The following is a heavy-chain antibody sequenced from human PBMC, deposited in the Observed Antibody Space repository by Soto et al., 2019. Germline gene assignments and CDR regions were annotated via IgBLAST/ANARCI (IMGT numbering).Heavy chain of an antibody. CDR2: ISAYNGNT. D-gene: IGHD6-13*01. CDR1: GYTFTSYG. Sequence: ASVKVSCKASGYTFTSYGISWVRQAPGQGLEWMGWISAYNGNTNYAQKLQGRVTMTTDTSTSTAYMELRSLRSDDTAVYYCARGLQQLGDLYYYGMDVWGQGTTVTVSS. CDR3: ARGLQQLGDLYYYGMDV. V-gene: IGHV1-18*04. J-gene: IGHJ6*02.